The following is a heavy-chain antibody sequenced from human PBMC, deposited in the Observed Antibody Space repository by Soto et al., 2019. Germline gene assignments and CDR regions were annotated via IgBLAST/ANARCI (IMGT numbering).Heavy chain of an antibody. Sequence: PSETLSLTCSVSGGSISGGYWGLIRQPPGEGLEWIGDIYHGGSTNYNPSLKSRVTISIDKSKNQFSLKLKSVTAADTAVYFCAGYYYGSGADMTFYGMDVWGQGTTVTVSS. CDR2: IYHGGST. CDR3: AGYYYGSGADMTFYGMDV. J-gene: IGHJ6*02. V-gene: IGHV4-59*12. CDR1: GGSISGGY. D-gene: IGHD3-10*01.